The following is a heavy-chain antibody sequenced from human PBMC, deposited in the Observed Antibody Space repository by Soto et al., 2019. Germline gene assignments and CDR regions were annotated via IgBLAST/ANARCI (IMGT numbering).Heavy chain of an antibody. Sequence: QITLKEAGPTLVKPTQTLTLTCSFSGFSLITSGVGVGWIRQPPGKALEWLALIYWDDDKGYSTSLRSRLTXTXXTSRNQVVLTMTNMHPADTATYYCAHTMAPRIFDYWGQGTLVTVSS. CDR1: GFSLITSGVG. V-gene: IGHV2-5*02. CDR3: AHTMAPRIFDY. CDR2: IYWDDDK. J-gene: IGHJ4*02.